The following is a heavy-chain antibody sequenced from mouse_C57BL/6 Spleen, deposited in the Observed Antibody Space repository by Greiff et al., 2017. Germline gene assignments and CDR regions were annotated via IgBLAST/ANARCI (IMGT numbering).Heavy chain of an antibody. D-gene: IGHD2-1*01. Sequence: QVQLQQPGAELVMPGASVKLSCKASGYTFTSYWMHWVKQRPGPGLEWIGEIDPSDSYTNYNQKFKGKSTLTVDKSSSTAYMQLSSLTSEDSAVYYCARGDYGNLPFAYWGQGTLVTVSA. CDR3: ARGDYGNLPFAY. CDR1: GYTFTSYW. J-gene: IGHJ3*01. CDR2: IDPSDSYT. V-gene: IGHV1-69*01.